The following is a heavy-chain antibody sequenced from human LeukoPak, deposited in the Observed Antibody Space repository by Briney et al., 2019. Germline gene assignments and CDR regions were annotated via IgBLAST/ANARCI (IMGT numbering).Heavy chain of an antibody. D-gene: IGHD5-24*01. CDR3: ARHERDASLDHALDI. V-gene: IGHV4-59*08. Sequence: SETLSLTCTVSGRSISNYYWNWIRQPPGMGLEWIGYIYYSGSTSYNPSLKSRVTMLVDTSKSQFSLKLSSVTAADTAVYYCARHERDASLDHALDIWGQGTMVTVSS. J-gene: IGHJ3*02. CDR1: GRSISNYY. CDR2: IYYSGST.